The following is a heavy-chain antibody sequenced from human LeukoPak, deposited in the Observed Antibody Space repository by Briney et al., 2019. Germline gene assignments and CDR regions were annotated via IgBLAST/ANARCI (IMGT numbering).Heavy chain of an antibody. Sequence: GGSLRLSCAASGFTFSSYSMNWVRQAPGKGLEWVSSISSSSSYIYYADSVKGRFTISRDNAKNSLYLQMNSLRAEDTAVYYCARVLARRDGYSQKYYFDHWGQGTLVTVSS. CDR3: ARVLARRDGYSQKYYFDH. V-gene: IGHV3-21*01. CDR1: GFTFSSYS. CDR2: ISSSSSYI. D-gene: IGHD5-24*01. J-gene: IGHJ4*02.